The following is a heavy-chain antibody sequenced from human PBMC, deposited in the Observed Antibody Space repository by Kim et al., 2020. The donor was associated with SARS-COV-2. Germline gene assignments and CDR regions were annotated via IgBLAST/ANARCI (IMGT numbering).Heavy chain of an antibody. CDR2: ISGSGGST. J-gene: IGHJ6*02. Sequence: GGSLRLSCAASGFTFSSYAMSWVRQAPGKGLEWVSAISGSGGSTYYADSVKGRFTISRDNSKNTLYLQMNSLRAEDTAVYYCAKDTTRGYSYGYSIRDTIGYYGMDVWGQGTTVTVSS. D-gene: IGHD5-18*01. CDR1: GFTFSSYA. V-gene: IGHV3-23*01. CDR3: AKDTTRGYSYGYSIRDTIGYYGMDV.